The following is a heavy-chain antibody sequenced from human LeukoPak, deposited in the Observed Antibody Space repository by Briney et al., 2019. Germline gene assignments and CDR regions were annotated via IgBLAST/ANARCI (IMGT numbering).Heavy chain of an antibody. CDR1: GFTFDDYA. J-gene: IGHJ4*02. CDR2: ISWNSGTI. Sequence: GGSLRLSCAASGFTFDDYAMHWVRQAPGKGLEWVSGISWNSGTIGYADSVKGRFTISRDNAKNSLYLQMNSLKPEDTALYYCAKDYGSYYDSSGYKDYWGQGILVTVSS. V-gene: IGHV3-9*01. CDR3: AKDYGSYYDSSGYKDY. D-gene: IGHD3-22*01.